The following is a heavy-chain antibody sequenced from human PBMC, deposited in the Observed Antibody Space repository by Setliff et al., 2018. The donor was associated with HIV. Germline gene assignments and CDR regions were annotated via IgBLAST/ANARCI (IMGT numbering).Heavy chain of an antibody. Sequence: TLSLTCAVYGGSLTGYFWTWIRQSPGKGLEWVGQVNRDGGAHYSPSLKSRVTISVDTSRNQISLKLSSVTAADTAVYYCARQRLGNCSGARCSFSGMDVWGPGTTVTVSS. CDR3: ARQRLGNCSGARCSFSGMDV. V-gene: IGHV4-34*01. CDR2: VNRDGGA. D-gene: IGHD2-15*01. CDR1: GGSLTGYF. J-gene: IGHJ6*02.